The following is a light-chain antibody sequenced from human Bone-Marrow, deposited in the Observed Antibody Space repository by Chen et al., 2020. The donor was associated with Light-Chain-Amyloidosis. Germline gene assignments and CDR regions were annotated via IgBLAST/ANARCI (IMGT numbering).Light chain of an antibody. CDR3: QQSYSSPLT. CDR1: QSISSY. V-gene: IGKV1-39*01. Sequence: DIQMTQSPSSLAASVGDRVTITCRASQSISSYLNWYQLKSGSAPKPLIYATSSLQSGVPPRFSGSGSGTDFTLTISSLQPEHFATYYCQQSYSSPLTFGGGTKV. J-gene: IGKJ4*01. CDR2: ATS.